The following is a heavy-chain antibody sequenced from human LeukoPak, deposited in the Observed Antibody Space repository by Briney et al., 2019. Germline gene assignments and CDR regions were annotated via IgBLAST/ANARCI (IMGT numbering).Heavy chain of an antibody. CDR1: GVSISSGDYY. CDR3: ARLIKYSNYYFDY. Sequence: PSQTLSLTCTVSGVSISSGDYYWSWIRQPPGKGLEWIGYIYYSGSTYYNPSLKSRVTTSLDTSKNQFSLKLSSVTAADTAVYYCARLIKYSNYYFDYWGQGTLVTVSS. J-gene: IGHJ4*02. V-gene: IGHV4-30-4*01. CDR2: IYYSGST. D-gene: IGHD4-11*01.